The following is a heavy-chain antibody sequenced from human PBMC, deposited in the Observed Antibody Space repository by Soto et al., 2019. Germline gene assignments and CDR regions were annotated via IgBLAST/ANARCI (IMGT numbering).Heavy chain of an antibody. CDR2: IYWDDDK. CDR3: AHYVSTSPAGWFDP. CDR1: GLSLSTSGEA. Sequence: QITLKESGPTLVKPTQTLTLTCTFSGLSLSTSGEAVGGSRKPPGKALEWLALIYWDDDKRYNPTLKTRLTITKDTSKNQVVLTLTNMDPVDTATYYCAHYVSTSPAGWFDPWGQGILVTVSS. V-gene: IGHV2-5*02. D-gene: IGHD3-10*02. J-gene: IGHJ5*02.